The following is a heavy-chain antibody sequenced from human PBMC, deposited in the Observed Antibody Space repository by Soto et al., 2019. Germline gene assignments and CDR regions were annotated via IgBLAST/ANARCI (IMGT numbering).Heavy chain of an antibody. J-gene: IGHJ4*02. Sequence: SETLSLTCPVSGGSISGYYGSWIRQPPGKGLEWIGYIYYSGHTSYNPSLKSRVTISIDTSKNQFSLKLSSVTVADTAVYYCARALTVAGYYFDYWGQGALVTVS. CDR3: ARALTVAGYYFDY. V-gene: IGHV4-59*01. D-gene: IGHD6-19*01. CDR2: IYYSGHT. CDR1: GGSISGYY.